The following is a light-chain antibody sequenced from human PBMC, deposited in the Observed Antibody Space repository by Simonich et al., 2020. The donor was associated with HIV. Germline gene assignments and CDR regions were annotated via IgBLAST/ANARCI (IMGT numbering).Light chain of an antibody. CDR2: GAS. CDR3: QQYNSYSLT. Sequence: EIVLTQSPGTLSLSPGERATLSCRASQSVSSSHLAWYQQKPGQAPRLLIYGASSRATGIPDRFSGSGSGTDFTLTISRLEPEDFATYYCQQYNSYSLTFGGGTKVEIK. CDR1: QSVSSSH. J-gene: IGKJ4*01. V-gene: IGKV3-20*01.